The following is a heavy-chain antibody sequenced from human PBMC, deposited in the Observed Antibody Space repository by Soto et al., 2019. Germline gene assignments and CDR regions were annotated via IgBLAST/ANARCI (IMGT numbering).Heavy chain of an antibody. CDR3: EAWRSSHWFDY. V-gene: IGHV5-51*01. CDR1: RYSFSTYS. Sequence: EVQLVQSGAEVRKPGESLKISCKGSRYSFSTYSIGCVRQTPGKGLEWMGNIHSGDSNARYSPSFQGQVTISVAKSISAVDLQWPSPEASDAAVYYCEAWRSSHWFDYWGQGTLVTVSS. J-gene: IGHJ4*02. CDR2: IHSGDSNA. D-gene: IGHD6-13*01.